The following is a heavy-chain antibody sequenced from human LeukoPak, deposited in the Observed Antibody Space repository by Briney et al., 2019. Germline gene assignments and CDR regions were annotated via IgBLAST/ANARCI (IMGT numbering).Heavy chain of an antibody. D-gene: IGHD6-19*01. V-gene: IGHV3-11*04. CDR2: ISSSGSTI. J-gene: IGHJ5*02. Sequence: PGGSLRLSCAASGFTFRNAWMSWVRQAPGKGLEWVSYISSSGSTIYYADSVKGRFTISRDNAKNSLYLQMNSLRAEDTAVYYCARGYSSGWYYWFDPWGQGTLVTVSS. CDR3: ARGYSSGWYYWFDP. CDR1: GFTFRNAW.